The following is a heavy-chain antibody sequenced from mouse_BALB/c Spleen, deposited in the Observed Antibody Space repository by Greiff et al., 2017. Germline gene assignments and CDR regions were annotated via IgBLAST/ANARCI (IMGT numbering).Heavy chain of an antibody. D-gene: IGHD1-1*01. V-gene: IGHV14-1*02. CDR2: IDPENGNT. CDR3: ARGLRQFYYFDD. J-gene: IGHJ2*01. CDR1: GFNIKDYY. Sequence: EVQLQQSGAELVKPGALVKLSCKASGFNIKDYYMHWVKQRPEQGLEWIGWIDPENGNTIYDPKFQGKASITADTSSNTAYLQLSSLTSEDTAVYYCARGLRQFYYFDDWGQGTTLTVSS.